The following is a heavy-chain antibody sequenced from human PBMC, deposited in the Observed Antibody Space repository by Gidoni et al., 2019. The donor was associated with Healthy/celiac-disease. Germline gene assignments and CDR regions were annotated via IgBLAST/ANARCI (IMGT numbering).Heavy chain of an antibody. CDR3: ASWGDIVVVPADY. D-gene: IGHD2-2*01. Sequence: QLQLQESGPGLVKPSETLSLTCTVSGGSISSSSYYWGWIRQPPGKGLEWMGSIYYSGSTYYNPSLKSRVTIFVDTSKNQFSLKLSSVTAADTAVYYCASWGDIVVVPADYWGQGTLVTVSS. J-gene: IGHJ4*02. CDR1: GGSISSSSYY. CDR2: IYYSGST. V-gene: IGHV4-39*01.